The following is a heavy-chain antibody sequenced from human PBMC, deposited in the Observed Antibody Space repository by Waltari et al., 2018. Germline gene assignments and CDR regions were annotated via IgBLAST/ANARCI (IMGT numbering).Heavy chain of an antibody. D-gene: IGHD3-22*01. CDR1: GFTFSSSS. V-gene: IGHV3-48*01. J-gene: IGHJ3*02. CDR2: ISSSSSTI. Sequence: EVQLVESGGGLVQPGGSLRLSCAASGFTFSSSSMNWVRQAPGKGLEWVSYISSSSSTIYYADSVKGRFTISRDNAKNSLYLQMNSLRAEDTAVYYCARDRVGYYDAFDIWGQGTMVTVSS. CDR3: ARDRVGYYDAFDI.